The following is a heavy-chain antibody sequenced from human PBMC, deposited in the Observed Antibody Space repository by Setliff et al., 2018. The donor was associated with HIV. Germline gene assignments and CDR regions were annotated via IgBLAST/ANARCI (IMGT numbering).Heavy chain of an antibody. Sequence: PSETLSLTCAVYGGSFSGYYWGWIRQPPGKGLEWIGSIYYSGNTYYNPSLKSRVTISGDTSKNLLSLNVTSVTAADTAVYFCARPVSKNFYGMDVWGPGTTVTVSS. CDR2: IYYSGNT. CDR1: GGSFSGYY. J-gene: IGHJ6*02. V-gene: IGHV4-34*11. CDR3: ARPVSKNFYGMDV.